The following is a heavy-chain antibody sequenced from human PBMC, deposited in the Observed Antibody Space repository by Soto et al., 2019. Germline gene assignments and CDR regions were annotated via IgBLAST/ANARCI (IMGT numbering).Heavy chain of an antibody. D-gene: IGHD2-8*01. Sequence: PGGSLRLSCAASGFTFSSYSMNWVRQAPGKGLEWGSSISSSSSYTNYADSVKGRFTISRDNAKNSLYLQMNSLRAEDTAVYYCARTPDCTNGVCSAGFDYWGQGALVTVSS. J-gene: IGHJ4*02. V-gene: IGHV3-21*01. CDR2: ISSSSSYT. CDR1: GFTFSSYS. CDR3: ARTPDCTNGVCSAGFDY.